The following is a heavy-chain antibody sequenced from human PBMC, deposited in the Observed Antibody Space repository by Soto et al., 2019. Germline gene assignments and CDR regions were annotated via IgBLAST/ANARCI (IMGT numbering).Heavy chain of an antibody. Sequence: ASVKVSCKASGYTFTSYGISWVRQAPGQGLEWMGWISAYNGNTNYAQKLQGRVTMTTDTSTSTAYMELRSLRSDDTAVYYCASSAYSGYENLVAFDYWGQGTLVTVSS. CDR1: GYTFTSYG. D-gene: IGHD5-12*01. J-gene: IGHJ4*02. CDR3: ASSAYSGYENLVAFDY. V-gene: IGHV1-18*01. CDR2: ISAYNGNT.